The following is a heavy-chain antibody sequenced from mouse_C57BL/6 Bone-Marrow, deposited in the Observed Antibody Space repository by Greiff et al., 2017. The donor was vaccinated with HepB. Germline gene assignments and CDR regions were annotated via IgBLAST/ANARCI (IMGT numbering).Heavy chain of an antibody. Sequence: EVMLVESGGGLVKPGGSLKLSCAASGFTFSDYGMHWVRQAPEKGLEWVAYISSGSSTIYYADTVKGRFTISRDNAKNTLFLQMTSLRSEDTAMYYCAKTAQATSWFAYWGQGTLVTVSA. J-gene: IGHJ3*01. CDR1: GFTFSDYG. D-gene: IGHD3-2*02. CDR2: ISSGSSTI. V-gene: IGHV5-17*01. CDR3: AKTAQATSWFAY.